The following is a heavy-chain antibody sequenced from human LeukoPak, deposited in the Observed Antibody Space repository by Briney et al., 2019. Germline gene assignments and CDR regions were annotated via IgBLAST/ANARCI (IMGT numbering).Heavy chain of an antibody. V-gene: IGHV1-69*04. CDR1: GGTFSSYA. D-gene: IGHD1-26*01. J-gene: IGHJ4*02. CDR2: IIPILGIA. Sequence: ASVKVSCKASGGTFSSYAISWVRQAPGQGLEWMGRIIPILGIANYAQKFQGRVTITADKSTSTAYMELSSLRSEDTAVYYCARGLVGATFSCDYWGQGTLVTVSS. CDR3: ARGLVGATFSCDY.